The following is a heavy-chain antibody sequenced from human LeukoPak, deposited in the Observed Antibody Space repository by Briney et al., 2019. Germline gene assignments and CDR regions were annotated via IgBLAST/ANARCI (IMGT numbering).Heavy chain of an antibody. J-gene: IGHJ3*02. V-gene: IGHV3-21*01. CDR2: ISSSSSYI. Sequence: PGGSLRLSCAASGFTFSSYSMNWVRQAPGKGLEWVSSISSSSSYIYYADSVKGRFTISRDNAKNSLYLQMNSLRAEDTAVYYCARDAYDYVWGSYRYIQQPGAFDIWGQGTMVTVSS. CDR1: GFTFSSYS. CDR3: ARDAYDYVWGSYRYIQQPGAFDI. D-gene: IGHD3-16*02.